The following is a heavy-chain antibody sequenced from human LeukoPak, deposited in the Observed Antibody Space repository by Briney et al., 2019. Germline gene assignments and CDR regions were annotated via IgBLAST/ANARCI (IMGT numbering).Heavy chain of an antibody. CDR3: AREPYGDYAPSY. CDR2: INTNSNYT. Sequence: GGSLRLSCVASGFTFSDYNMNWVRQAPGKGLEWVSNINTNSNYTDYADSVKGRYTISRDNAKNTLYLQMNSLRAEDTAVYYCAREPYGDYAPSYWGQGTLVTVSS. J-gene: IGHJ4*02. CDR1: GFTFSDYN. D-gene: IGHD4-17*01. V-gene: IGHV3-21*01.